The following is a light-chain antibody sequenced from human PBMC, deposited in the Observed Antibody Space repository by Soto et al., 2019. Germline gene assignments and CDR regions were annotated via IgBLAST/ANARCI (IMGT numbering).Light chain of an antibody. CDR3: TSYAGTINFVL. Sequence: QLVLTQPPSASGSPGQSVTISCTGTSSDVGGYNFVSWYQQHPGKAPKLMIHDVSKRPSGVPDRFSASKSGNTASLTVSGLQAEDEADYYCTSYAGTINFVLFGGGTKLTVL. J-gene: IGLJ2*01. V-gene: IGLV2-8*01. CDR1: SSDVGGYNF. CDR2: DVS.